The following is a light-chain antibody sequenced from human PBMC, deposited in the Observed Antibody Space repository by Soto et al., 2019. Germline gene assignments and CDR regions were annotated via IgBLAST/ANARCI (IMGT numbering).Light chain of an antibody. CDR1: SSDVGAYNY. J-gene: IGLJ1*01. CDR2: EVN. CDR3: SSYGGPNNSNYV. V-gene: IGLV2-8*01. Sequence: QSALTQPPSASGSPGQSVTISCTGTSSDVGAYNYVSWYQQHPGKAPKRMISEVNKRPSGVPDRFSGSKSGNTASLTVSGLQPEDEADYYCSSYGGPNNSNYVFGTGTKLTVL.